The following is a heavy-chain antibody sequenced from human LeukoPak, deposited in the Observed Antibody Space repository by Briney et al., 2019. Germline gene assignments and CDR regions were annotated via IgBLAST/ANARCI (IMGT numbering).Heavy chain of an antibody. CDR2: IKQDGSEK. Sequence: GSLRLSCAASGFTFSSYWMGWVRQAPGKGLEWVANIKQDGSEKYYVDSVKGRFTISRDNAENSLYLQMNSLRAEDTAMYYCAKYYDFWSGYLPFDYWGQGTLVTVSS. J-gene: IGHJ4*02. D-gene: IGHD3-3*01. CDR3: AKYYDFWSGYLPFDY. CDR1: GFTFSSYW. V-gene: IGHV3-7*01.